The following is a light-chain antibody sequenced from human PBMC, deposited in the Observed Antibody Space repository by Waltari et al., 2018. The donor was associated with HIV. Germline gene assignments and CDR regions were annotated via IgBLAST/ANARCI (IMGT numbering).Light chain of an antibody. V-gene: IGLV3-27*01. J-gene: IGLJ3*02. CDR3: YSAADNSQV. CDR2: KDT. CDR1: VLAKNY. Sequence: SHELTQPASVSVSPGQTARISCSGDVLAKNYARWFQQKPGQAPILLIFKDTERPSEIPGRFSGSTSGSTVTLTISGAQVEDEADYYCYSAADNSQVFGGGTKLTVL.